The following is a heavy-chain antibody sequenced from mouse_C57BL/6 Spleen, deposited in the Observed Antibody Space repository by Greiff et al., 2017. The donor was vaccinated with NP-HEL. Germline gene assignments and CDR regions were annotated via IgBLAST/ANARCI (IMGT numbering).Heavy chain of an antibody. CDR1: GSTFSDYY. J-gene: IGHJ1*03. CDR2: INYDGSST. CDR3: ARDGGSSYWYFDV. Sequence: EVQVVESEGGLVQPGSSMKLSCTASGSTFSDYYMAWVRQVPEKGLEWVANINYDGSSTYYLDSLKSRFIISRDNAKNILYLQMSSLKSEDTATYYCARDGGSSYWYFDVWGTGTTVTVSS. D-gene: IGHD1-1*01. V-gene: IGHV5-16*01.